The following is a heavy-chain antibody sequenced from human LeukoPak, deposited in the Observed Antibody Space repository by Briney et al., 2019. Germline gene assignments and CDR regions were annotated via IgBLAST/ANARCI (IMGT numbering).Heavy chain of an antibody. J-gene: IGHJ5*01. CDR1: GFTFSSYT. V-gene: IGHV3-21*01. Sequence: GGPLRLSCAASGFTFSSYTMTWVRQAPGKGLEWVSCISSSSSYMYYGDTLKGRFTISRDNAKNSLYLQMDDLRAEDTAMYYCARALAPASGWLGSWGQGTLVTVSS. CDR2: ISSSSSYM. CDR3: ARALAPASGWLGS. D-gene: IGHD6-19*01.